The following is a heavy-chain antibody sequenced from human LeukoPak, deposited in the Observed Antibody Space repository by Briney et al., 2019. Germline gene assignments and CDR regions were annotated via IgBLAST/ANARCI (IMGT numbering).Heavy chain of an antibody. V-gene: IGHV3-23*01. D-gene: IGHD6-6*01. CDR3: AKMSSSWSTYLFDY. J-gene: IGHJ4*02. CDR1: GFTFISCG. CDR2: VSHNGGST. Sequence: GGSLRLSCGASGFTFISCGMSWVREVPGRGLEWVSGVSHNGGSTNYADSVKGRFTISRDNSKNTLYLQMNTLRPEDTAVYYCAKMSSSWSTYLFDYWGRGTLVTVSS.